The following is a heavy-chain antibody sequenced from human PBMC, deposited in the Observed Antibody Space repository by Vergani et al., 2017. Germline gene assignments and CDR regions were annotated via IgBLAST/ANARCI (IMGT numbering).Heavy chain of an antibody. Sequence: QVQLVQSGAEVKKPGASVKVSCKASGYTFTGYYMHWVRQAPGQGLEWMGWINPNSGGTNYAQKFQGRVTMTRDTYIRTAYIELSRLRSDDTAVYYCARAPSYCSGGSCLYGMDVWGQGTTVTVSS. CDR1: GYTFTGYY. D-gene: IGHD2-15*01. J-gene: IGHJ6*02. CDR3: ARAPSYCSGGSCLYGMDV. V-gene: IGHV1-2*02. CDR2: INPNSGGT.